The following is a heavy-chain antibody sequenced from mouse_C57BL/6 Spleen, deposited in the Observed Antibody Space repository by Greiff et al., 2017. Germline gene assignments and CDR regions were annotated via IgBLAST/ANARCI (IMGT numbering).Heavy chain of an antibody. Sequence: EVMLVESGGGLVKPGGSLKLSCAASGFTFSDYGMHWVRQAPEKGLEWVAYISSGSSTIYYADTVKGRFTISRDNAKNTLFLQMTSLRSEDTAMYYCATPNSSAWFAYWGQGTLVTVSA. CDR1: GFTFSDYG. CDR3: ATPNSSAWFAY. CDR2: ISSGSSTI. J-gene: IGHJ3*01. V-gene: IGHV5-17*01. D-gene: IGHD3-1*01.